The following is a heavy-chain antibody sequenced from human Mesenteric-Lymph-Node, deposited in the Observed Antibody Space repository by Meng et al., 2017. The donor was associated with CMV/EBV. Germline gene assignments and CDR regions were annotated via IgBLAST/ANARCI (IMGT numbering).Heavy chain of an antibody. CDR2: ISWNSGSI. J-gene: IGHJ4*02. CDR1: GFTFDDYA. CDR3: AKGRYFDWLLNYFDY. Sequence: SLKISCAASGFTFDDYAMQWVRQAPGKGLEWVSGISWNSGSIGYADSVKGRFTISRDNAKNSLYLQMNSLRAEDTALYYCAKGRYFDWLLNYFDYWGQGTLVTVSS. D-gene: IGHD3-9*01. V-gene: IGHV3-9*01.